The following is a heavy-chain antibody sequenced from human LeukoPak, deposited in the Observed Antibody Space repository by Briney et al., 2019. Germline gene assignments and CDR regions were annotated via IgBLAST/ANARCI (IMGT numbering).Heavy chain of an antibody. D-gene: IGHD4-23*01. CDR1: GFTFNAYA. CDR3: ARCPRWAHFDY. Sequence: PGGSLRLSCAASGFTFNAYAIHWVRQAPGKGLEWVSLVKGDGVTTDYANSVKGRFTVSRDNAKNSLYLQMNSLRAEDTAVYYCARCPRWAHFDYWGQGTLVTVSS. V-gene: IGHV3-43*02. CDR2: VKGDGVTT. J-gene: IGHJ4*02.